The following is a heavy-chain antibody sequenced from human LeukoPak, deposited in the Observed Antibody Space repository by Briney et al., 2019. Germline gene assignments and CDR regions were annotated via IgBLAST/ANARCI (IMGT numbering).Heavy chain of an antibody. Sequence: ASVKVSCKASGYTFTGYYMHWVRQAPGQGLEWMGRINPNRGGTNYAQKFQGRVTMTRDTSISTAYMELSRLRSDDTAVYYCARVGDYWENFDYWGQGTLVTVSS. D-gene: IGHD4-17*01. CDR3: ARVGDYWENFDY. J-gene: IGHJ4*02. V-gene: IGHV1-2*06. CDR2: INPNRGGT. CDR1: GYTFTGYY.